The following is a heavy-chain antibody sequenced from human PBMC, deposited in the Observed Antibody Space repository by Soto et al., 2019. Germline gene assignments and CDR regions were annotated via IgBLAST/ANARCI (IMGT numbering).Heavy chain of an antibody. Sequence: KTSETLSLTCAVSGVTISTYYCSWIRQPPGKGLEWIGYNYHSGTTNYNPSLKSRVTISVDTSKNQFSLRLTSVTAADTAIYYCVREAYIGYGHAIDHWGQGILVTVSS. J-gene: IGHJ4*02. CDR3: VREAYIGYGHAIDH. CDR1: GVTISTYY. V-gene: IGHV4-59*01. D-gene: IGHD5-12*01. CDR2: NYHSGTT.